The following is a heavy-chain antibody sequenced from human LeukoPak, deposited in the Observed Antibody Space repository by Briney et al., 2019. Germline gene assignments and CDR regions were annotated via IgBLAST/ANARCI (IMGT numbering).Heavy chain of an antibody. CDR1: GFTFSDYY. CDR3: ARVDDFWSGDPYYFGY. Sequence: GGSLRLSCAASGFTFSDYYMSWIRQAPGKGLEWVSYISSSGSTIYYADSVKGRFTISRDNAKNSLNLQMNSLRAEDTAVYYCARVDDFWSGDPYYFGYWGQGTLVTVSS. V-gene: IGHV3-11*01. D-gene: IGHD3-3*01. CDR2: ISSSGSTI. J-gene: IGHJ4*02.